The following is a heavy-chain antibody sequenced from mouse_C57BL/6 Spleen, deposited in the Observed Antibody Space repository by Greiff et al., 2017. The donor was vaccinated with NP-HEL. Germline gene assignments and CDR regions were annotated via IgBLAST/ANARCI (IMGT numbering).Heavy chain of an antibody. CDR1: GYTFTSSW. CDR2: INPGSGYT. CDR3: ARSGLLMDY. J-gene: IGHJ4*01. Sequence: QVQLKESGAELVKPGASVKLSCKASGYTFTSSWMDWVKQRPGPGLEWIGYINPGSGYTKYNQKFQDKATLTADKSSSTAYMQLSSLTYEDTAVYYCARSGLLMDYWGQGTSVTVSS. V-gene: IGHV1-7*01. D-gene: IGHD1-1*01.